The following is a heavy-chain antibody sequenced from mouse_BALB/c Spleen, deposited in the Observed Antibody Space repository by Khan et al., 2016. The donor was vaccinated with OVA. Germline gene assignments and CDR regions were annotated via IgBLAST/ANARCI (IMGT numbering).Heavy chain of an antibody. CDR1: GYTFTNYG. V-gene: IGHV9-1*02. CDR3: ARGDSCWDFDV. D-gene: IGHD3-3*01. CDR2: INTYTGEP. Sequence: QIQLVQSGPELKKPGETVKISCKASGYTFTNYGMNWVKQAPGKGLKWMGWINTYTGEPTYTDDFKGRFAFSVETSASTAYLQINNLKSEDMATCFCARGDSCWDFDVWGDGTTVTVYS. J-gene: IGHJ1*01.